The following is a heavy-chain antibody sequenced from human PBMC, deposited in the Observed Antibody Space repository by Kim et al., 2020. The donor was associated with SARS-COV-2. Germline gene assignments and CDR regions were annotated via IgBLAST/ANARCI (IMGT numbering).Heavy chain of an antibody. CDR2: IKQDGSEK. Sequence: GGSLRLSCAASGFTFSTYWMSWVRQAPGKGLEWVASIKQDGSEKYYVDSEKGRFTISKDNAKNSLYLQMTSLRAEDTAVYYCARSRYAAAWGQGTLVTVSS. CDR1: GFTFSTYW. J-gene: IGHJ4*02. D-gene: IGHD6-13*01. V-gene: IGHV3-7*03. CDR3: ARSRYAAA.